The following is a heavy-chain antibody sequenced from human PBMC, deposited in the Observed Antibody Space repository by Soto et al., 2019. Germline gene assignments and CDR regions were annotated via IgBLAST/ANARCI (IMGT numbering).Heavy chain of an antibody. Sequence: SVKVSCKASGGTFSSYAIGWVRQAPGQGLEWMGGIIPIFGTANYAQKFQGRVTITADESTSTAYMELSSLRSEDTAVYYCARDRGSGKRNWFDPWGQGTPVTVSS. CDR1: GGTFSSYA. D-gene: IGHD3-10*01. CDR3: ARDRGSGKRNWFDP. J-gene: IGHJ5*02. CDR2: IIPIFGTA. V-gene: IGHV1-69*13.